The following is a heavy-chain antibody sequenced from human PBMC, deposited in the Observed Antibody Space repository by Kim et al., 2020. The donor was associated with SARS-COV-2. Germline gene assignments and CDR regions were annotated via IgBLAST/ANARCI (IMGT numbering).Heavy chain of an antibody. J-gene: IGHJ6*02. CDR3: IIGPKSYGMNV. CDR2: IKRKSDGGTT. CDR1: GFTFSNAW. Sequence: GGSLRLSCAASGFTFSNAWMTWVRQAPGKGLEWVGRIKRKSDGGTTDYAAPVKGRFTISRDDSKNTLYLQMNSLKTEDTAVYYCIIGPKSYGMNVWGQGTTDTVS. V-gene: IGHV3-15*01.